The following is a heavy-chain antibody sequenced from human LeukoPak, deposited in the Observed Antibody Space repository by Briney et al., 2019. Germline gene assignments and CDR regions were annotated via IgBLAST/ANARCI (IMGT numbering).Heavy chain of an antibody. V-gene: IGHV3-64*01. CDR1: GFTFSDYA. CDR2: ISSNGGSI. CDR3: ARDTCGCGSGWHLYWYFDL. Sequence: GGSLRLSCAASGFTFSDYAMHWVRQAPGKELDYVSSISSNGGSIHYANSVKGRFTISRDNSKNTLYLQMNSLRAEDMAVYYCARDTCGCGSGWHLYWYFDLWGRGTLVTVSS. J-gene: IGHJ2*01. D-gene: IGHD6-19*01.